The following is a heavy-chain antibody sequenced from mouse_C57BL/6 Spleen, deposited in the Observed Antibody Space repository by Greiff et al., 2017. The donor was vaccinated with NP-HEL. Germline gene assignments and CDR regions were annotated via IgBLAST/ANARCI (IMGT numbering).Heavy chain of an antibody. CDR3: ARERNYDRYYAMDY. V-gene: IGHV5-4*01. Sequence: EVKLVESGGGLVKPGGSLKLSCAASGFTFSSYAMSWVRQTPEKRLEWVATISDGGSYTYYPDNVKGRFTISRDNAKNNLYLQMSHLKSEDTAMYYCARERNYDRYYAMDYWGQGTSVTVSS. CDR2: ISDGGSYT. CDR1: GFTFSSYA. D-gene: IGHD2-4*01. J-gene: IGHJ4*01.